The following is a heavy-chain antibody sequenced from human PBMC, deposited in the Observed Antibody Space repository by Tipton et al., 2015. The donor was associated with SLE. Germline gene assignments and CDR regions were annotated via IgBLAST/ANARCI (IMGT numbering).Heavy chain of an antibody. CDR3: ARVVYPKTSYYYGLYV. V-gene: IGHV3-53*05. CDR1: GFSVRSYY. D-gene: IGHD3-16*01. CDR2: LYSGGST. J-gene: IGHJ6*02. Sequence: GSLRLSCTASGFSVRSYYMSWVSQAPGKGLELVSVLYSGGSTYYADSVKGRFTISRDNSKNTLYLQMNSLRAEDTAVYYCARVVYPKTSYYYGLYVWGQGTTVTVSS.